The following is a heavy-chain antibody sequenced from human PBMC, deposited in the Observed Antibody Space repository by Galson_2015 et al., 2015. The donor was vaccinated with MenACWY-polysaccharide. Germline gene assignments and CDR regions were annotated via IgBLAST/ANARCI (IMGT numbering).Heavy chain of an antibody. V-gene: IGHV3-30*02. D-gene: IGHD6-19*01. CDR3: AKDHSSGWCNWFDP. J-gene: IGHJ5*02. CDR2: IAYDGSAR. CDR1: GFTLSDYG. Sequence: SLRLSCAVSGFTLSDYGMHWVRQAPGKGLEWVSMIAYDGSARYYTDSVTGRFTISRDTSKNTVYLEMNSLRVEDAAVYYCAKDHSSGWCNWFDPWGQGTLVTVSS.